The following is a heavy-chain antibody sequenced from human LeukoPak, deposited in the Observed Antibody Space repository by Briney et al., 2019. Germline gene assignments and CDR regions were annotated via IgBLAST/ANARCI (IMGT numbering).Heavy chain of an antibody. J-gene: IGHJ4*02. CDR3: AKDIDYGGNSGSSDY. Sequence: GGSLRLSCAASGFTFSSYGMSWVRQAPGKGLEWVSAISGSGGSTYYADSVKGRFTISRDNSKNTLYLQMNSLRAEDTAVYYCAKDIDYGGNSGSSDYWGQGTLFTVSS. CDR1: GFTFSSYG. D-gene: IGHD4-23*01. CDR2: ISGSGGST. V-gene: IGHV3-23*01.